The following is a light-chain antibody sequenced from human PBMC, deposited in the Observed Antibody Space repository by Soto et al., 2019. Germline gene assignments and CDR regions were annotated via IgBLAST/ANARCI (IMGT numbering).Light chain of an antibody. J-gene: IGLJ3*02. CDR2: NVS. CDR1: SSDIGASTY. Sequence: QSVLTQPASVSGSPGQSITVSCTGTSSDIGASTYVSWYQHHPSKAPKLIIYNVSDRPSGVSDRFSGSKSGNTASLTISGLQAEDEAVYYCGSSTTGTTPNWLFGGGTKLTVL. V-gene: IGLV2-14*01. CDR3: GSSTTGTTPNWL.